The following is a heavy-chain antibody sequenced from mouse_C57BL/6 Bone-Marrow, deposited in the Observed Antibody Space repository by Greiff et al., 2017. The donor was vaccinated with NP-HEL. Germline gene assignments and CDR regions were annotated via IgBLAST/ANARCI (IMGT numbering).Heavy chain of an antibody. V-gene: IGHV5-17*01. CDR1: GFTFSDYG. D-gene: IGHD1-1*01. CDR2: ISSGSSTI. Sequence: DVQLVESGGGLVKPGGSLKPSCAASGFTFSDYGMHWVRQAPEKGLEWVAYISSGSSTIYYADTVKGRFTISRDNAKNTLFLQMTSLRSEDTAMYYCARPNTYYYGSSWYFDVWGTGTTVTVSS. J-gene: IGHJ1*03. CDR3: ARPNTYYYGSSWYFDV.